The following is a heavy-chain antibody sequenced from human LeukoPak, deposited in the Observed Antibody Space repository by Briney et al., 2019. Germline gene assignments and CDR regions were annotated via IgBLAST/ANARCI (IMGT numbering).Heavy chain of an antibody. CDR1: GGSISSYY. J-gene: IGHJ4*02. D-gene: IGHD3-3*01. Sequence: SETLSLTCTVSGGSISSYYWSWIRQPPGKGLEWIGYIYYSGSTNYHPSLKSRVTISVDTSKNQFSLKLSSVTAADTAVYYCARDRSEFDYWGQGTLVTVSS. CDR3: ARDRSEFDY. V-gene: IGHV4-59*01. CDR2: IYYSGST.